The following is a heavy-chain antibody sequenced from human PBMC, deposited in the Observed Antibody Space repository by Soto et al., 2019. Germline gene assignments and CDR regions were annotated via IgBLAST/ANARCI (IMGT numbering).Heavy chain of an antibody. Sequence: GGSLRLSCAASGFTFSSYAMSWVRQAPGKGLEWVSAISGSGGSTYYADSVKGRFTISRDNSKNTPELQMNSRRAEDTAVYYCAKDGSVTREVYYYMDVWGKGTTVTVSS. V-gene: IGHV3-23*01. CDR3: AKDGSVTREVYYYMDV. CDR2: ISGSGGST. D-gene: IGHD4-4*01. CDR1: GFTFSSYA. J-gene: IGHJ6*03.